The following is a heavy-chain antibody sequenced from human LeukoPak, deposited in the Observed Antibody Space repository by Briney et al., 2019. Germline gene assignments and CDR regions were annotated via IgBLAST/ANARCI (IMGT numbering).Heavy chain of an antibody. J-gene: IGHJ6*02. V-gene: IGHV4-34*01. D-gene: IGHD2-2*01. CDR3: ARARRIYCSSTSCYVYYYYGMDV. Sequence: SETLSLTCAVYGGSFSGYYWSWIRQPPGKGLEWIGEINHSGSTNYNPSLKSRVTISVDTSKNQFSLKLSSVTAADTAVYYCARARRIYCSSTSCYVYYYYGMDVWGQGTTVTVSS. CDR1: GGSFSGYY. CDR2: INHSGST.